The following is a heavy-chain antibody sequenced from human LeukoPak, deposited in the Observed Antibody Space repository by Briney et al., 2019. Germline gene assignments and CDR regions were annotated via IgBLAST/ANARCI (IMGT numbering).Heavy chain of an antibody. CDR3: AKLRVRGVAARPELLDAFDI. Sequence: GGSLRLSCAASGFTFSSYSMNWVRQAPGKGLEWVSYISSSSSTIYYADSVKGRFTISRDNAKNSLYLQMNSLRAEDTAVYYCAKLRVRGVAARPELLDAFDIWGQGTMVTVSS. CDR2: ISSSSSTI. CDR1: GFTFSSYS. D-gene: IGHD6-6*01. J-gene: IGHJ3*02. V-gene: IGHV3-48*04.